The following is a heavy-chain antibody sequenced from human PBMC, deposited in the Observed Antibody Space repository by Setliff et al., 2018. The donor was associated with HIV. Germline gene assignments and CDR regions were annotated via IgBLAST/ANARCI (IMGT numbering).Heavy chain of an antibody. D-gene: IGHD2-2*01. V-gene: IGHV3-23*01. CDR2: IIESGGT. Sequence: SLKISCAASGFIVTDYGMTWVRQAPGKGLEWVSAIIESGGTFYTDSVKGRFTISRDNSKNTLYLQMNSLRAEDTAVYYCAKVTSFWFEDYWGQGTLVTAPQ. J-gene: IGHJ4*02. CDR3: AKVTSFWFEDY. CDR1: GFIVTDYG.